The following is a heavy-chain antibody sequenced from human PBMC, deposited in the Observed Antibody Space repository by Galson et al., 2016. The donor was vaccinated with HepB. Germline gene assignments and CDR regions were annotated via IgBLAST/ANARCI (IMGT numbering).Heavy chain of an antibody. CDR3: AKHDARNWNDRFDS. CDR2: IGAYNGDR. Sequence: SVKVSCKASGYTFANDGISWVRQAPGQGLEWMGWIGAYNGDRKYAQKFQGRISMTADTSTSTAYMELRSLRSDDTAVYYCAKHDARNWNDRFDSWGHGTLITVS. J-gene: IGHJ4*01. D-gene: IGHD1-1*01. V-gene: IGHV1-18*04. CDR1: GYTFANDG.